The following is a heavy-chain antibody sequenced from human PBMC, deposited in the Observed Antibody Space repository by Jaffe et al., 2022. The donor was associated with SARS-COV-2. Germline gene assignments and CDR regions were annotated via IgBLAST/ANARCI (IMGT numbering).Heavy chain of an antibody. CDR3: ARVPGPLYGSGTPSYYMDV. CDR2: INHSGST. V-gene: IGHV4-34*01. J-gene: IGHJ6*03. CDR1: GGSFSGYY. Sequence: QVQLQQWGAGLLKPSETLSLTCAVYGGSFSGYYWSWIRQPPGKGLEWIGEINHSGSTNYNPSLKSRVTISVDTSKNQFSLKLSSVTAADTAVYYCARVPGPLYGSGTPSYYMDVWGKGTTVTVSS. D-gene: IGHD3-10*01.